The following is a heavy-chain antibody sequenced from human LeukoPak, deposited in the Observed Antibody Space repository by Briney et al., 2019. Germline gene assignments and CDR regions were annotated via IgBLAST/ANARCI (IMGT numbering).Heavy chain of an antibody. CDR3: ASTGYDFWSGYSMPFDY. CDR1: GGSFSGYY. J-gene: IGHJ4*02. CDR2: IYYSGST. D-gene: IGHD3-3*01. Sequence: SETLSLTCAVYGGSFSGYYWSWIRQPPGKGLEWIGYIYYSGSTNYNPSLKSRVTISVDTSKNQFSLKLSSVTAADTAVYYCASTGYDFWSGYSMPFDYWGQGTLVTVSS. V-gene: IGHV4-59*01.